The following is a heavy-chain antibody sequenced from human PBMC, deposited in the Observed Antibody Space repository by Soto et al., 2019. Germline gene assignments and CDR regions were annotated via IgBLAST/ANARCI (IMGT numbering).Heavy chain of an antibody. J-gene: IGHJ6*02. Sequence: EVQVLESGGGLVQPGGSLRLXCXAXXFTFXSYAMXXVRQAPGKGLEWVSAISGSGDSTRYADSVQGRFTISRDTSKHTLYLQMNSLRAEDTAVYYCAKFYYGDYSYYYYGMDVWGQGTTVTVSS. D-gene: IGHD4-17*01. V-gene: IGHV3-23*01. CDR2: ISGSGDST. CDR3: AKFYYGDYSYYYYGMDV. CDR1: XFTFXSYA.